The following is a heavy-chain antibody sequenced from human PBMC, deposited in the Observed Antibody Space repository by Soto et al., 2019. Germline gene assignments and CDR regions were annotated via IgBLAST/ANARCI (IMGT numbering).Heavy chain of an antibody. Sequence: SQSLSLTCVISGDSVSSNSAAWNWIRQSPSRGLEWLGSTYYRSKWYNDYAVSVKSRITINPDTYKNQFSLQLNSVTPEDTAVYYCARDQPVSYSSVWYDLDXWGQGTLVTVSX. CDR1: GDSVSSNSAA. CDR2: TYYRSKWYN. V-gene: IGHV6-1*01. D-gene: IGHD6-19*01. CDR3: ARDQPVSYSSVWYDLDX. J-gene: IGHJ4*02.